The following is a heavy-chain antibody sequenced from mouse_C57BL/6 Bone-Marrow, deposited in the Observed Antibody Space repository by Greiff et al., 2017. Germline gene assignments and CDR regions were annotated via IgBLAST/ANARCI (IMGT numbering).Heavy chain of an antibody. D-gene: IGHD2-4*01. Sequence: QVQLQQPGAELVRPGSSVKLSCKASGYTFTSYWMDWVKQRPGQGLEWIGNIYPSDSETHYNQKFKDKSTLTVDKSSSTAYMQLSSLTSEDSAVYYGARGGYDYAWFAYGGQGTLVTVSA. CDR1: GYTFTSYW. CDR2: IYPSDSET. CDR3: ARGGYDYAWFAY. V-gene: IGHV1-61*01. J-gene: IGHJ3*01.